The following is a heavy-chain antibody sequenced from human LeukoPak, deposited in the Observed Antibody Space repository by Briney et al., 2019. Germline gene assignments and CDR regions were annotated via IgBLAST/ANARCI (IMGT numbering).Heavy chain of an antibody. CDR2: ISGSGGST. D-gene: IGHD3-22*01. V-gene: IGHV3-23*01. Sequence: GGSLRLSCAASGFTFSSYAMSWVRQAPGKGLEWVSAISGSGGSTYYADSVEGRFTISRDNSKNTLYLQMNSLRAEDTAVYYCAKAPEWLLLQLDYWGQGTLVTVSS. J-gene: IGHJ4*02. CDR3: AKAPEWLLLQLDY. CDR1: GFTFSSYA.